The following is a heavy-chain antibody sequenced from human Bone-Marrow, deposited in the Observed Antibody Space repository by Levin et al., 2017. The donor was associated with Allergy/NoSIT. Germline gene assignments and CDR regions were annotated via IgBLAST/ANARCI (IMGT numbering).Heavy chain of an antibody. CDR3: AKDEGPFSSSFAFNC. Sequence: SCAASGFNFASYGMNWVRQAPGKGLEWVSSISGTGRHIYLADSLKGRFTISRDNAKNSLSLQMNNLRVEDTAVFYCAKDEGPFSSSFAFNCWGQGALVTVSS. CDR2: ISGTGRHI. V-gene: IGHV3-21*01. D-gene: IGHD2-2*01. CDR1: GFNFASYG. J-gene: IGHJ4*02.